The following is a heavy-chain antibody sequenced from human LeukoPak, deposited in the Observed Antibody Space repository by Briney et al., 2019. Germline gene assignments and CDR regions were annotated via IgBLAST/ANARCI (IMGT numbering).Heavy chain of an antibody. CDR3: ARVVDGSGSSLRRFDP. Sequence: SETLSLTCTVSGGSISSYYWSWIRQPPGKGLEWIGYIYYSGSTNYNPSLKSRVTISVDTSKNQFSLKLSSVTAADTAVYYCARVVDGSGSSLRRFDPWGQGTLVTVSS. J-gene: IGHJ5*02. D-gene: IGHD3-10*01. V-gene: IGHV4-59*01. CDR1: GGSISSYY. CDR2: IYYSGST.